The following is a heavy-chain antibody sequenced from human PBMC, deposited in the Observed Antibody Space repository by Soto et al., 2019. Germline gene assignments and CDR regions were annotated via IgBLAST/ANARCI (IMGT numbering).Heavy chain of an antibody. Sequence: SETLSLTCTVSGGSISSGGYYWSWIRQHPGKGLEWIGYIYYSGSTYYNPSLKSRVTISVGTSKNQFSLKLSSVTAADTAVYYCARTPRASGPVGDWFDPWGQGTLVTV. D-gene: IGHD2-15*01. J-gene: IGHJ5*02. CDR3: ARTPRASGPVGDWFDP. CDR2: IYYSGST. V-gene: IGHV4-31*03. CDR1: GGSISSGGYY.